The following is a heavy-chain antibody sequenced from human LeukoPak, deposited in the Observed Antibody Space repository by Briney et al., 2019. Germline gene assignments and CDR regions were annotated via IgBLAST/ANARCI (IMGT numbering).Heavy chain of an antibody. D-gene: IGHD6-19*01. V-gene: IGHV3-21*01. CDR1: GFTFSSYS. CDR2: ISSSSSYI. J-gene: IGHJ4*02. CDR3: ASSHQYSSGPDY. Sequence: PGGALRLSFAASGFTFSSYSMKWGRPAPGKGLEWGSSISSSSSYIYYADSVKGRFTISRDNAKNSLYLQMNSLRAEDAAVYYCASSHQYSSGPDYWGQGTLVTVSS.